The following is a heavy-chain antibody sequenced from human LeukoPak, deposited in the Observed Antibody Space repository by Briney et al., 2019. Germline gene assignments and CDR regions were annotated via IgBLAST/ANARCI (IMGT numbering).Heavy chain of an antibody. Sequence: PSETLSLTCTVSGGSISSSSYYWGWIRQPPGKGLEWIGSIYYSGSTYYNPSLKSRVTISVDTSKNQFSLKLSSVTAADTAVYYCARHGLYDSSDYWTFQHWGQGTLVTVSS. CDR3: ARHGLYDSSDYWTFQH. CDR1: GGSISSSSYY. V-gene: IGHV4-39*01. D-gene: IGHD3-22*01. CDR2: IYYSGST. J-gene: IGHJ1*01.